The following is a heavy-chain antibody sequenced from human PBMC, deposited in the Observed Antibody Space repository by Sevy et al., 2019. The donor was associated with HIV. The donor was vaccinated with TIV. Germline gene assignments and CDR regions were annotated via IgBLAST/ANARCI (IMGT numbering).Heavy chain of an antibody. CDR2: IYSGGST. CDR3: ARDGAYSSGWSRDYYYGMDV. V-gene: IGHV3-53*01. Sequence: GGCLRLSCAASGFTVSSNYMSWVRQALGKGLEWVSVIYSGGSTYYADSVKGRFTISRDNSKNTLYLQMNSLRAEDTAVYYCARDGAYSSGWSRDYYYGMDVWGQGTTVTVSS. J-gene: IGHJ6*02. D-gene: IGHD6-19*01. CDR1: GFTVSSNY.